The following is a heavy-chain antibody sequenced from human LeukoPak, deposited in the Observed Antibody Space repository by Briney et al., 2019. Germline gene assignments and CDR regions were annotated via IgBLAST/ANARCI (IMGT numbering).Heavy chain of an antibody. Sequence: ASVKVSCKASGYTFTSYFMHWVRQAPGQGLEWMGWISPYNGNADYAQKLQGRVTMTTDTSTTTAYMELRSLRSDDTAVYYCARGWLQPYWYFDLWGRGTLVTVSS. CDR1: GYTFTSYF. J-gene: IGHJ2*01. CDR3: ARGWLQPYWYFDL. D-gene: IGHD5-24*01. CDR2: ISPYNGNA. V-gene: IGHV1-18*04.